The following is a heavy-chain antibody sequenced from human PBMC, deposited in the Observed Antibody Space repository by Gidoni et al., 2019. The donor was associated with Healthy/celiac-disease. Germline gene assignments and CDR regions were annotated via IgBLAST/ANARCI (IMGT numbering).Heavy chain of an antibody. CDR2: IYYSGST. CDR3: ARDRGYGDRNNAFDI. CDR1: GGSISSYY. D-gene: IGHD4-17*01. V-gene: IGHV4-59*01. Sequence: QVQLQESGPGLVKPSETLSLTCTVPGGSISSYYWSWLRQPPGKGLEWIGYIYYSGSTNYNPTLKSRVTISVDTSKNQFSLKLSSVTAADTAVYYCARDRGYGDRNNAFDIWGQGTMVTVSS. J-gene: IGHJ3*02.